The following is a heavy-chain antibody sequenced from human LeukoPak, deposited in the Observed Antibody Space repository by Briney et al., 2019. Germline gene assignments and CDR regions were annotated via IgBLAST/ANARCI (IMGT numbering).Heavy chain of an antibody. V-gene: IGHV7-4-1*02. J-gene: IGHJ4*02. D-gene: IGHD2-15*01. CDR3: ARNYCSGGTCYYNFDY. CDR1: GYTFGNYA. CDR2: INTNTGSP. Sequence: ASVKVSCKASGYTFGNYAINWVRQAPGQGLEWMGWINTNTGSPTYAQGFTGRFVFSLDTSVSSAYLQISSLKVEDTAVYYCARNYCSGGTCYYNFDYWGQGTLVTVSS.